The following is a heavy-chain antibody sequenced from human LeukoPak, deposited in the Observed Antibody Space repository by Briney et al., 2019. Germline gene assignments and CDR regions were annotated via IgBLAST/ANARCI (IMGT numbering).Heavy chain of an antibody. V-gene: IGHV4-30-4*07. CDR1: GRFISSCGYL. D-gene: IGHD4-17*01. J-gene: IGHJ6*04. CDR3: ARTNYGDYVWYV. CDR2: IYYSGST. Sequence: PSETLSLPCAVWGRFISSCGYLGSWIRQPPGKGVEWFGYIYYSGSTYYNPSLKSRVTISVDTSKNQFSLKLSSVTAADTAVYYCARTNYGDYVWYVWGKGTTVTVSS.